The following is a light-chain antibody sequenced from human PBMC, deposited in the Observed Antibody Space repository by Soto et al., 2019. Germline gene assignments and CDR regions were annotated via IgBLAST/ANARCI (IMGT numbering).Light chain of an antibody. CDR2: DVN. J-gene: IGLJ1*01. CDR3: ISYTSSSTHV. V-gene: IGLV2-14*03. Sequence: QSALTQPASVSGSPGQSITISCTGTSSDVGGYNFVSWYQQHPGKVPKLMIFDVNSRPSGVSDRFSGSKSGNTASLTISGLQAEDEGDYYCISYTSSSTHVFGSGTKLTVL. CDR1: SSDVGGYNF.